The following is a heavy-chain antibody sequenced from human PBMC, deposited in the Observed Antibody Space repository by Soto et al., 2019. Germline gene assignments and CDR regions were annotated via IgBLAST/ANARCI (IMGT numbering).Heavy chain of an antibody. V-gene: IGHV4-34*01. CDR2: INHSGST. D-gene: IGHD2-15*01. CDR3: ARDKKAYGMDV. J-gene: IGHJ6*02. Sequence: QVQLQQWGAGLLKPSETLSLTCAVYGGSFSGYYWSWIRQPPGKGLEWIGEINHSGSTNYNPSLKSRVTIAVDTSKNQFSLKLSSVTAADTAVYYFARDKKAYGMDVWGQGTTVTVSS. CDR1: GGSFSGYY.